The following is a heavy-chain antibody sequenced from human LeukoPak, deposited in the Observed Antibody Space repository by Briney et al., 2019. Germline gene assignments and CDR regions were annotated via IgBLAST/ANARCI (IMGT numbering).Heavy chain of an antibody. CDR2: IYYSGST. CDR3: ARAKGYYDSSGYSLDY. V-gene: IGHV4-59*01. Sequence: SETLSLTCTVSGGSISSYYWSWIRQPPAKGLEWIGYIYYSGSTNYNPSLKSRVTISVDTSKNQFSLKLSSVTAADTAVYYCARAKGYYDSSGYSLDYWGQGTLVTVSS. J-gene: IGHJ4*02. CDR1: GGSISSYY. D-gene: IGHD3-22*01.